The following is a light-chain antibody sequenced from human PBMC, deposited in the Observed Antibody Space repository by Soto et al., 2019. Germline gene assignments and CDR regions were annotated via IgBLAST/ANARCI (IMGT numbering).Light chain of an antibody. CDR1: QTISSW. CDR3: DQYHRYPWT. CDR2: EAF. Sequence: DIQMTQSPSTLASSIGYRVTITCRASQTISSWLAWYQQKPGKAPKLQIYEAFNLESGVPSRFSGSGSGTEFTLTIFSLQPDDFAIYYGDQYHRYPWTFGKGTRVPIK. V-gene: IGKV1-5*03. J-gene: IGKJ1*01.